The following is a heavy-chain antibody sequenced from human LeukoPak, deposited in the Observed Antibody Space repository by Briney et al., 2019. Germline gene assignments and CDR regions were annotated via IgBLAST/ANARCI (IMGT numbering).Heavy chain of an antibody. D-gene: IGHD1-14*01. CDR2: LYSDGNT. CDR1: GFTVITND. Sequence: GGSLRLSCAASGFTVITNDMTWVRRAPGKGLEWVSVLYSDGNTKYADSVQGRFTVSRDNSKNTLYLEMNSLSPDDTAVYYCARGVEPLAANTLAYWGQGTLVTVSS. J-gene: IGHJ4*02. V-gene: IGHV3-53*01. CDR3: ARGVEPLAANTLAY.